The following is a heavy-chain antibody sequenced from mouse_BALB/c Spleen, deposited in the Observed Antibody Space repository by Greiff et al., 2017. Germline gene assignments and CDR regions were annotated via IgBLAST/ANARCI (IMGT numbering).Heavy chain of an antibody. J-gene: IGHJ4*01. D-gene: IGHD2-4*01. CDR3: ARSGGLRRAMDY. V-gene: IGHV1-77*01. CDR1: GYTFTDYY. CDR2: IYPGSGNT. Sequence: QVQLQQSGAELARPGASVKLSCKASGYTFTDYYINWVKQRTGQGLEWIGEIYPGSGNTYYNEKFKGKATLTADKSSSTAYMQLSSLTSEDSAVYFCARSGGLRRAMDYWGQGTSVTVSS.